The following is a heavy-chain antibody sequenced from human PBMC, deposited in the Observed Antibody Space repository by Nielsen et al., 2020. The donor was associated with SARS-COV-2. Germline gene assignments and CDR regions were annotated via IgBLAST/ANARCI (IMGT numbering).Heavy chain of an antibody. J-gene: IGHJ4*02. CDR3: TRGFYPQSDY. Sequence: GGSLRLSCSGSGFIFGDYSMNWVRQAPGKGLEWVASISGDSYYIYYSELVKGRFTVSRDNGKNSLYLQMNTLRSEDTALYYCTRGFYPQSDYWGQGTLVTVSS. D-gene: IGHD2/OR15-2a*01. CDR1: GFIFGDYS. CDR2: ISGDSYYI. V-gene: IGHV3-21*01.